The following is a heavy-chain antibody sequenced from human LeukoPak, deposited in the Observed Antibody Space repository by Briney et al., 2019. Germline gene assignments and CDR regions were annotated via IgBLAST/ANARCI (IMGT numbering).Heavy chain of an antibody. D-gene: IGHD3-22*01. J-gene: IGHJ4*02. V-gene: IGHV4-30-4*01. CDR1: GGSISSGDYY. CDR3: ARDGAYYYDSSGYYHFDY. Sequence: SETLSLTCTVSGGSISSGDYYWSWIRQPPGTGLEWIGYIYYSGSTYYNPSLKSRVTISVDTSKNQFSLKLSSVTAADTAVYYCARDGAYYYDSSGYYHFDYWGQGTLVTVSS. CDR2: IYYSGST.